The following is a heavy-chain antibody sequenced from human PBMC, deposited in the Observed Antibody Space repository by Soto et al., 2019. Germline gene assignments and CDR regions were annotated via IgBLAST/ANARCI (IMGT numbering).Heavy chain of an antibody. CDR3: ATEDDGGDRDYYGLDV. D-gene: IGHD2-21*02. CDR2: IYYTGSI. V-gene: IGHV4-39*07. CDR1: GGSISTSSYY. Sequence: PSETLSLTCTVSGGSISTSSYYWGWIRQPPGKGLEWIGNIYYTGSISYNPSLKSRVTISVDTSKNQFSLKLTSVTAADTAVYFCATEDDGGDRDYYGLDVWGQGTTVTVSS. J-gene: IGHJ6*02.